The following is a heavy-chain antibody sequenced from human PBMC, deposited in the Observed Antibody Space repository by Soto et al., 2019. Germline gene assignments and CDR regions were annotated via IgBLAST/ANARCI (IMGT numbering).Heavy chain of an antibody. J-gene: IGHJ4*02. D-gene: IGHD2-21*02. CDR2: ISHSGST. CDR3: ASCGSDCDY. CDR1: GGSISSNKW. Sequence: QVQLQESGPGQVKPSGTLSLTCAVSGGSISSNKWWTWFRQPPGKGLEWIGEISHSGSTNYKSSLKSRATISVDKSKNQFSLNLSSMTAADTAVYYCASCGSDCDYWGQGTLVTVSS. V-gene: IGHV4-4*02.